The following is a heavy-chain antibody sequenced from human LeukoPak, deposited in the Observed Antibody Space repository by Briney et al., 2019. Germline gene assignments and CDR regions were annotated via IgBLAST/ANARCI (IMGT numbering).Heavy chain of an antibody. D-gene: IGHD6-13*01. CDR3: ARDPAYSSSWYTPRRY. CDR1: GFTFSDYY. V-gene: IGHV3-11*04. CDR2: ISSSGSTI. Sequence: PGGSLRLSCAASGFTFSDYYMSWIRQAPGKGLEWVSYISSSGSTIYYADSVKGRFTISRDNAKNSLYLQMNSLRAEDTAVYYCARDPAYSSSWYTPRRYWGQGTLVTVSS. J-gene: IGHJ4*02.